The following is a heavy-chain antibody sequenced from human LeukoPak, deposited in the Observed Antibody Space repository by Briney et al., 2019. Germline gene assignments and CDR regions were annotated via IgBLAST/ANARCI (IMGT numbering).Heavy chain of an antibody. V-gene: IGHV3-21*01. J-gene: IGHJ3*02. CDR3: ARSPSITIFGAVKEGAFDI. Sequence: GGSLRLSCAASGFTFSSYSMNWVRQAPGKGLEWVSSISSSSSYIYYADSVKGRFTISRDNAKNSLYLQMNSLRAEDTAVYYCARSPSITIFGAVKEGAFDIWGQGTMVTVSS. CDR1: GFTFSSYS. D-gene: IGHD3-3*01. CDR2: ISSSSSYI.